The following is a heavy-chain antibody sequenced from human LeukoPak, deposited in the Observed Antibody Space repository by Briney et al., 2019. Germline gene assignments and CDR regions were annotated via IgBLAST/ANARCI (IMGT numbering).Heavy chain of an antibody. CDR3: AKGVRITMVRGAFDI. CDR2: IKQDGSTK. J-gene: IGHJ3*02. D-gene: IGHD3-10*01. V-gene: IGHV3-7*03. Sequence: GGSLRLSCAAPGFTFSNYWMSWGRQAPGKGLEWVANIKQDGSTKYYVDSVKGRFTISRDNTKNLVYLQINSLRAEDTALYYCAKGVRITMVRGAFDIWGQGTMVTVSS. CDR1: GFTFSNYW.